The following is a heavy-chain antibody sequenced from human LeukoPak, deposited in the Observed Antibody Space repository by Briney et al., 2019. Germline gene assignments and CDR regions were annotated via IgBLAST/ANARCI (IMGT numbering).Heavy chain of an antibody. J-gene: IGHJ6*02. CDR3: VMDMDV. CDR1: GFTFSSYA. V-gene: IGHV3-7*05. Sequence: GGSLRLSCAASGFTFSSYAMSWVRQAPGKGLEWVANIKEDGSAKYYVDSVKGRFTISRDNAKNSLYLQMNSLRAEDTAVYYCVMDMDVWGQGTTVTVSS. CDR2: IKEDGSAK.